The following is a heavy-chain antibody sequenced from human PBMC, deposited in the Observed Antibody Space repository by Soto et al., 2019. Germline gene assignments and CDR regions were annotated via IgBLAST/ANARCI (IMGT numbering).Heavy chain of an antibody. CDR2: IYYSGST. CDR3: ARYNWNDAGAFDI. D-gene: IGHD1-1*01. J-gene: IGHJ3*02. Sequence: PSETLSLTCTVSGGSISSYYWSWIRQPPGKGLEWIGYIYYSGSTNYNPPLKSRVTISVDTSKNQFSLKLSSVTAADMAVYYCARYNWNDAGAFDIWGQGTMVTVS. V-gene: IGHV4-59*01. CDR1: GGSISSYY.